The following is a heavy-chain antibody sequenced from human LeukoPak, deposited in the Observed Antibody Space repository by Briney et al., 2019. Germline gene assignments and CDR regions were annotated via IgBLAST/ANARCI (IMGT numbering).Heavy chain of an antibody. CDR1: GGSISSSSYY. CDR2: IYYSGST. D-gene: IGHD3-10*01. V-gene: IGHV4-39*07. J-gene: IGHJ5*02. CDR3: ARDPAGSGTMVRGVIHHNWFDP. Sequence: PSETLSLTCTVSGGSISSSSYYWGWIRQPPGKGLEWIGSIYYSGSTYYNPSLKSRVTISVDTSKNQFSLKLSSVTAADTAVYYCARDPAGSGTMVRGVIHHNWFDPWGQGTLVTVSS.